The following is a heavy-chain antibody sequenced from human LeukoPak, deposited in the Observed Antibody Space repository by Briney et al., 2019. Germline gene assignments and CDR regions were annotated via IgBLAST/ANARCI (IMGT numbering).Heavy chain of an antibody. CDR1: GFTFSSYA. V-gene: IGHV3-64D*06. CDR3: VKVPDYDILTGYLDY. CDR2: ISSNGGST. Sequence: GGSLRLSCSASGFTFSSYAMHWVRQAPGKGLEDVSAISSNGGSTYYADSVKGRFTISRDNSKNTLYLQMSSLRAEDTAAYYCVKVPDYDILTGYLDYWGQGTLVTVSS. D-gene: IGHD3-9*01. J-gene: IGHJ4*02.